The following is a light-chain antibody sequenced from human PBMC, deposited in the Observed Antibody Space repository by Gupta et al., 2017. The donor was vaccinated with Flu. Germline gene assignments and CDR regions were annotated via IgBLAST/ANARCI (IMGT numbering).Light chain of an antibody. CDR1: QSVSSSY. V-gene: IGKV3-20*01. J-gene: IGKJ4*01. CDR2: GAS. CDR3: QQYGSSLT. Sequence: DIVLTQSPGTLSLSPGERATLSCRASQSVSSSYLAWYQQKPGQAPRLLIYGASSRATGIPDRFSGSGSGTDFALTISRLEPEDFAVYYCQQYGSSLTSGGGTEVEIK.